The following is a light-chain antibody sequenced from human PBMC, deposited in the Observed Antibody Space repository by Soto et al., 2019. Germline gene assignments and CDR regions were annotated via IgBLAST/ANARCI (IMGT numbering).Light chain of an antibody. CDR2: AAS. Sequence: DIQMTQSPSSLSASVGDRVTITCRASQGISNYLAWYQQKPGKVPKLLIYAASTLQSGVPSRCSGSGSRKDFTLTISSLQPECVATYYCQKYNSPPLFGQGTKVDIK. J-gene: IGKJ1*01. V-gene: IGKV1-27*01. CDR3: QKYNSPPL. CDR1: QGISNY.